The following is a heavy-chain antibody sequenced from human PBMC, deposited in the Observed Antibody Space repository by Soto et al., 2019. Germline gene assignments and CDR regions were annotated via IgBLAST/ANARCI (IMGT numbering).Heavy chain of an antibody. CDR3: AGGPEIVVVPAAPYY. J-gene: IGHJ4*02. CDR1: GGTFSSYT. Sequence: EASVKVSCKASGGTFSSYTISWVRQAPGQGLEWMGRIIPILGIANYAQKFQGRVTITADKSTSTAYMELSSLRSEDTAVYYCAGGPEIVVVPAAPYYWGQGTLVTVSS. V-gene: IGHV1-69*02. D-gene: IGHD2-2*01. CDR2: IIPILGIA.